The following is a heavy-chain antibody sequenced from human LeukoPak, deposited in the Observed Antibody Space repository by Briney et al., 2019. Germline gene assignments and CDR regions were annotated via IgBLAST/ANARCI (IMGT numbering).Heavy chain of an antibody. CDR1: GYSFTSYW. J-gene: IGHJ3*02. CDR3: ARWGTRGAFDI. V-gene: IGHV5-51*01. D-gene: IGHD3-16*01. Sequence: GESLKISCKGSGYSFTSYWIGWVRQMPGKGLEWMGIIYPGASDTRYSPSFQGQVTISVDKSISTAYLQWSSLKASDTAIFYCARWGTRGAFDIWGQGTVVTVSS. CDR2: IYPGASDT.